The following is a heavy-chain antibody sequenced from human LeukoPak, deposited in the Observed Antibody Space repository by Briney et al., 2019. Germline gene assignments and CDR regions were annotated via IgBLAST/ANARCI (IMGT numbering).Heavy chain of an antibody. J-gene: IGHJ3*02. CDR3: IRGGIRVSGIDAFDI. CDR1: GFTFRDYD. D-gene: IGHD5/OR15-5a*01. V-gene: IGHV3-13*01. Sequence: GGSLRLSCAASGFTFRDYDMHWVRQVPGRGLEWVSAIGIGDDTHYPDSVKGRFTISRENAKNSLYLQMNTLRDRDTAVYYCIRGGIRVSGIDAFDIWGQGTMVTVSS. CDR2: IGIGDDT.